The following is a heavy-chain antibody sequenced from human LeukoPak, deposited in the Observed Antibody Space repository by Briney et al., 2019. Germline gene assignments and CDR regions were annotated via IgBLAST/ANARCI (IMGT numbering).Heavy chain of an antibody. V-gene: IGHV1-2*02. CDR2: INPNSGGT. CDR1: GYTFTDYY. D-gene: IGHD3-22*01. CDR3: ARASYDSSGFEYFQH. Sequence: ASVKVSCKASGYTFTDYYMHWVRQAPGQGLEWMGWINPNSGGTNSAQKFQGRVTMTSDTSITTAYMELSRLRSDDTALFYCARASYDSSGFEYFQHWGQGTLVTVSS. J-gene: IGHJ1*01.